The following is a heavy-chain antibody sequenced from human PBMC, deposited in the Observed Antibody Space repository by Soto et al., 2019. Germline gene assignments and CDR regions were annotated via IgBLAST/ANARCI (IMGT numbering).Heavy chain of an antibody. CDR3: ARVLDRNVIHA. Sequence: QVQLVQSGSDVKKPGASFTVSCKASGYIFSDYYIHWVRQAPGQGLEWMWWTDPRNGGTKYAQKLQDRLTMTTDTSTSTAFLERRRLRLDDTAVFFCARVLDRNVIHAWGQGTLVTVSS. J-gene: IGHJ4*02. D-gene: IGHD5-18*01. V-gene: IGHV1-2*02. CDR1: GYIFSDYY. CDR2: TDPRNGGT.